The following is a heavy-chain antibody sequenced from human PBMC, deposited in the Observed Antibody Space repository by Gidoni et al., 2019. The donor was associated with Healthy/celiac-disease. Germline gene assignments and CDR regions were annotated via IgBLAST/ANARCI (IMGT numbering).Heavy chain of an antibody. CDR2: INPNSGGT. V-gene: IGHV1-2*04. CDR1: GYTFTGYY. J-gene: IGHJ5*02. D-gene: IGHD6-6*01. CDR3: ARGGGMYSSSGVSWFDP. Sequence: QVQLVQSGAEVKKPGASVKVSCKASGYTFTGYYMHWVRQAPGQGLEWMGWINPNSGGTNYAQKFQGWVTMTRDTSISTAYMELSRLRSDDTAVYYCARGGGMYSSSGVSWFDPWGQGTLVTVSS.